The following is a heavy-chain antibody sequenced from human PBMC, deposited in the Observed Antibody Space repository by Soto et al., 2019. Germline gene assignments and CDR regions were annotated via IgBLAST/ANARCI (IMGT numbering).Heavy chain of an antibody. CDR3: ATAGFGWLDV. CDR1: GGSFSGYY. CDR2: INHSGST. V-gene: IGHV4-34*01. J-gene: IGHJ6*03. Sequence: SETLSLTCAVYGGSFSGYYWSWIRQPPGKGLEWIGEINHSGSTNYNPSLKSRVTISVDTSKNQFSLKLSSVTAADTAVYYCATAGFGWLDVWGKGTTVTVS. D-gene: IGHD3-10*01.